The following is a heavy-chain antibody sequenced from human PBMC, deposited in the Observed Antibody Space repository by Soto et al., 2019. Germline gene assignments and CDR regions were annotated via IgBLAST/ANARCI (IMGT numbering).Heavy chain of an antibody. CDR3: AKEVSSSGYFFDY. D-gene: IGHD3-22*01. V-gene: IGHV3-30*18. J-gene: IGHJ4*02. CDR1: GFTFSSYG. CDR2: ISYDGSNK. Sequence: GGSQRLSCAASGFTFSSYGMHWVRQAPGKGLEWVAVISYDGSNKYYADSVKGRFTISRDNSKNTLYLQMNSLRAEDTAVYYCAKEVSSSGYFFDYWGQGTLVTVSS.